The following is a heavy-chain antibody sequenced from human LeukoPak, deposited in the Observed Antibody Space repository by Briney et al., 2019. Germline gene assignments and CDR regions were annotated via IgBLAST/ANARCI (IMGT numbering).Heavy chain of an antibody. CDR1: GFTFSSYT. CDR2: FSYDGSDK. J-gene: IGHJ4*02. CDR3: TRWKGWSDY. V-gene: IGHV3-30*04. Sequence: PGGSLRLSCAASGFTFSSYTMHWLRQAPGKGLEWVAFFSYDGSDKSYADSVKGRFTISRDNSKNTLYLQMNSLRAEDTGVYYGTRWKGWSDYWGQGTLVAVSS. D-gene: IGHD6-19*01.